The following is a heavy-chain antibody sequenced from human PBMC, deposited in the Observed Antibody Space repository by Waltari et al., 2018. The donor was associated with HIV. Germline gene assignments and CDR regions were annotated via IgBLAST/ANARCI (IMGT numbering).Heavy chain of an antibody. J-gene: IGHJ4*02. Sequence: EVQLVQSGAEVKKPGESLKISCKGSGSRFTNHWIGWVRQMPGKGLEWMGIIYPGDSDTRYSPSFHGQVTISADKSISTAYLQWSSLKASDTAMYYCARRSGGPTRNLDYWGQGTLVIVSS. D-gene: IGHD6-19*01. CDR1: GSRFTNHW. V-gene: IGHV5-51*03. CDR3: ARRSGGPTRNLDY. CDR2: IYPGDSDT.